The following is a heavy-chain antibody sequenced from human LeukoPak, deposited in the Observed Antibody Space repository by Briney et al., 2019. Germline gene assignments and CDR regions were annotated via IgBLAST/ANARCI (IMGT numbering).Heavy chain of an antibody. CDR2: IWYDGSNK. J-gene: IGHJ6*03. Sequence: GGSLRLSCAAPGFTFSSYGMHWVRQAPGKGLEWVAVIWYDGSNKYYADSVKGRFTISRDNSKNTLYLQMNSLRAEDTAVYYCARDTAMAYYYYYYMDVWGKGTTVTVSS. CDR3: ARDTAMAYYYYYYMDV. CDR1: GFTFSSYG. D-gene: IGHD5-18*01. V-gene: IGHV3-33*01.